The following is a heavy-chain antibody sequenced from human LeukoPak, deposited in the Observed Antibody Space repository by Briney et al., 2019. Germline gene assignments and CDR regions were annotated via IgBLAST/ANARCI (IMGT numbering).Heavy chain of an antibody. CDR1: GYTFTGYY. V-gene: IGHV1-2*02. D-gene: IGHD1-26*01. CDR2: INPNSGGT. Sequence: ASVKVSCKASGYTFTGYYMHWVRQAPGQGLEWMGWINPNSGGTNYAQKFQGRVTMTRDTSIITAYMELSRLRSDDTAVYYCARIVGAKEGYMDVWGKGTTVTVSS. J-gene: IGHJ6*03. CDR3: ARIVGAKEGYMDV.